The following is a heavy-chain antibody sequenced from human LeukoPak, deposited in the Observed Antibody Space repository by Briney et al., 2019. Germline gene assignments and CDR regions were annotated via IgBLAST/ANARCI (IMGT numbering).Heavy chain of an antibody. CDR1: GFTFSSYA. CDR2: ISGSGGST. D-gene: IGHD2-2*02. V-gene: IGHV3-23*01. J-gene: IGHJ3*02. Sequence: PGGSLRLSCAASGFTFSSYAMSWVRQAPGKGLEWVSAISGSGGSTYYADSVKGRFTISRDNSKNTLYLQMNSLRAEDTAVYYCAKDIVVVPAAIPDAFDIWGQGTMVTVSS. CDR3: AKDIVVVPAAIPDAFDI.